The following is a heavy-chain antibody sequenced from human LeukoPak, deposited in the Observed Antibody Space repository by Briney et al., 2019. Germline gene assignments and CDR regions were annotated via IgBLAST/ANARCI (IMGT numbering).Heavy chain of an antibody. CDR2: ISSSSSYM. J-gene: IGHJ5*02. CDR1: GFTFSSYS. Sequence: GGSLRLSCAASGFTFSSYSMNWVRQAPGQGLEWVSSISSSSSYMYYADPVKGRFTISRDNAKNSLYLQMNSLRAEDTAVYYCARSPAIAAPVFDPWGQGTLVTVSS. CDR3: ARSPAIAAPVFDP. D-gene: IGHD6-13*01. V-gene: IGHV3-21*01.